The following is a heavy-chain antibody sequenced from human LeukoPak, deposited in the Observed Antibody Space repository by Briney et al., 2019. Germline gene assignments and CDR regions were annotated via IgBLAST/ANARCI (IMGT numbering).Heavy chain of an antibody. CDR3: ARAGSGWFGESDDAFDI. D-gene: IGHD3-10*01. J-gene: IGHJ3*02. V-gene: IGHV1-69*06. Sequence: GASVKVSCKASGGTFSSYAISWVRQAPGQGPEWMGGIIPIFGTANYAQKFQGRVTITADKSTSTAYMELSSLRSEDTAVYYCARAGSGWFGESDDAFDIWGQGTMVTVSS. CDR1: GGTFSSYA. CDR2: IIPIFGTA.